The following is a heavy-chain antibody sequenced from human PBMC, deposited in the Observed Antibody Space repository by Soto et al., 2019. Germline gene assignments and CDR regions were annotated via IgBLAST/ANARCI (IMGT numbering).Heavy chain of an antibody. CDR1: GGTFSSYA. J-gene: IGHJ4*02. V-gene: IGHV1-69*13. CDR3: ASRGNSGFSQFDY. Sequence: EASVKVSCKASGGTFSSYAISWVRQAPGQGLEWMGGIIPIFGTANYAQKFQDRVTITADESTSTAYMELSSLRSEDTAVYYCASRGNSGFSQFDYWGQGTLVTVSS. D-gene: IGHD2-21*02. CDR2: IIPIFGTA.